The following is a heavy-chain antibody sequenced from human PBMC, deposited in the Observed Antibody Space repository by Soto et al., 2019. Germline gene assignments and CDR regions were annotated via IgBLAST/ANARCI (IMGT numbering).Heavy chain of an antibody. CDR3: ARARTYDFWSRPHAFDI. J-gene: IGHJ3*02. D-gene: IGHD3-3*01. V-gene: IGHV3-66*01. CDR1: GFTVSSNY. CDR2: VYNTGST. Sequence: GSLRLSCAASGFTVSSNYMTWVRQPPGKGLEWVSGVYNTGSTYYADSVKGRFTISRDHSKNTLYLQMNSLRVEDTAVYFCARARTYDFWSRPHAFDIWGQGTIVTVSS.